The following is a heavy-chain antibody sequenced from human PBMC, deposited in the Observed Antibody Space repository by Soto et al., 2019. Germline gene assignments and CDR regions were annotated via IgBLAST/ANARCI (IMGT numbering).Heavy chain of an antibody. V-gene: IGHV1-3*01. CDR3: ARELGDIVVVVAATPGY. J-gene: IGHJ4*02. CDR2: INAGNGNT. CDR1: GYTFTSYA. D-gene: IGHD2-15*01. Sequence: QVQLVQSGAEVKKPGASVKVSCKASGYTFTSYAMHWVRQAPAQRHEWMGWINAGNGNTKYSQKFQGRVTITRDTSASTAYMELSSLGSEDTAVYYCARELGDIVVVVAATPGYWGQGTLVTVSS.